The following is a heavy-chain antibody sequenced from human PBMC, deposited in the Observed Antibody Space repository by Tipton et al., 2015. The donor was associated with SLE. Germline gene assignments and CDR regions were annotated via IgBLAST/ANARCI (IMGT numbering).Heavy chain of an antibody. CDR1: GDSIRNENYY. J-gene: IGHJ6*03. CDR3: ARTRQQLDGDYYYYMDV. D-gene: IGHD6-13*01. Sequence: LRLSCTVSGDSIRNENYYWGWFRQPPGKGLEWIAAIYYDETTYYNTSLDSRATISVDMSKNQFSLNLRSVTAADTAVYFCARTRQQLDGDYYYYMDVWGKRTTVIVSS. V-gene: IGHV4-39*01. CDR2: IYYDETT.